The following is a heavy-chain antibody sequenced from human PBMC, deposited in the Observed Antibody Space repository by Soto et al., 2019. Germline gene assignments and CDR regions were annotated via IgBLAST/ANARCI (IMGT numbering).Heavy chain of an antibody. V-gene: IGHV3-74*01. J-gene: IGHJ4*02. CDR3: ARSVSSGWYIDY. D-gene: IGHD6-19*01. CDR1: GFTFSSYW. Sequence: PGGSLRLSCADSGFTFSSYWMHWVRQAPGKGLVWVSRSNSDGSSASYADTVKGRFTTSIENDENALYARVQRVRAEDAAVYNFARSVSSGWYIDYWGQGTLATVSS. CDR2: SNSDGSSA.